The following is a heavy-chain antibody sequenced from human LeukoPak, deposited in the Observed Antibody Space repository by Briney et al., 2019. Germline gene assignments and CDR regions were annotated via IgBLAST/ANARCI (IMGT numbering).Heavy chain of an antibody. V-gene: IGHV3-66*01. CDR3: ARDPGGSYPYYFDY. CDR1: GFTVSSNY. Sequence: GGSLRLSCAASGFTVSSNYMSWVRQAPGKGLEWVSVIYSGGSTYYADSVKGRFTISRDNSKNTLYLQMNSLRAEDTAVYYCARDPGGSYPYYFDYWGQGTLVTVSS. D-gene: IGHD1-26*01. CDR2: IYSGGST. J-gene: IGHJ4*02.